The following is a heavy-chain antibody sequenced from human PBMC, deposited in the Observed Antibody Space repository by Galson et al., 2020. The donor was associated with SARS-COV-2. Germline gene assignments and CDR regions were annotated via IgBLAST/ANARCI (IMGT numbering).Heavy chain of an antibody. V-gene: IGHV3-49*04. CDR1: GFDVADYG. CDR2: IRSKGNGGTP. D-gene: IGHD3-10*01. J-gene: IGHJ6*02. Sequence: GASLKISCLVSGFDVADYGMTWVRQPPGKGLEWVGFIRSKGNGGTPEYAESLEGRFTISRDDSKSIVYLQMDSLKRDDTALYYCARRYYGGYAMDVWGQGITVTISS. CDR3: ARRYYGGYAMDV.